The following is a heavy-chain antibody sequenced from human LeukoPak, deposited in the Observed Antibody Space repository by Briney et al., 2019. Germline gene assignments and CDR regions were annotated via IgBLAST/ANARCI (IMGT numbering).Heavy chain of an antibody. D-gene: IGHD1-26*01. CDR3: ARDRSSGSDSGDY. Sequence: ASVKVSCKASGYTFTSYGITWVRQAPGQGLEWLGWISAYNDATNYAQRLQGRLTMTTDTSPHAASMDHRSLRYAGTHVYFCARDRSSGSDSGDYWGQGTLVTVSS. CDR1: GYTFTSYG. CDR2: ISAYNDAT. V-gene: IGHV1-18*01. J-gene: IGHJ4*02.